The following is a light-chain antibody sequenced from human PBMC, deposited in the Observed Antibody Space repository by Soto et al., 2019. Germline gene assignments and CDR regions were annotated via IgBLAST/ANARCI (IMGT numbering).Light chain of an antibody. Sequence: DIQMTQSPSTLSASVGDRVTITCRASQSINIWLAWYQQKPGRVPKLLIYLASTLASGVPSRFSGSGSGTEFTLTISSLQLDDFATYYCQQYNVYWTFGQGTKVDIK. J-gene: IGKJ1*01. CDR1: QSINIW. CDR2: LAS. CDR3: QQYNVYWT. V-gene: IGKV1-5*03.